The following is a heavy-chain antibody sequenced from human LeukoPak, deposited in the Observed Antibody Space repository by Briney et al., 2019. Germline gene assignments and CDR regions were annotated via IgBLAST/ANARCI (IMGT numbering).Heavy chain of an antibody. CDR1: GFTFSNYG. J-gene: IGHJ4*02. V-gene: IGHV3-23*01. CDR3: AKAYDFEY. D-gene: IGHD5-12*01. CDR2: ISGSGDRT. Sequence: PGGSLRLSCAASGFTFSNYGMSWVRQAPGEGLECVSTISGSGDRTYYADSVKGRFTISRDNSKNTLYLQMNSLRAEDTAVYYCAKAYDFEYWGQGTLVIVSS.